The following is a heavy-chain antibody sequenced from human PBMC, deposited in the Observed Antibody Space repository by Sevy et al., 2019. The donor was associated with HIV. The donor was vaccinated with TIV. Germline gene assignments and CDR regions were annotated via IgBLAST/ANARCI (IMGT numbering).Heavy chain of an antibody. CDR1: GFTFDDYA. V-gene: IGHV3-43D*04. CDR3: AKDMYSSSPCYYYYYGMDV. Sequence: GGCLRLSCAASGFTFDDYAMHWVRQAPGKGLEWVSLISWDGGSTYYADSVKGRFTISRDNSKNSLYLQMNSLRAEDTALYHCAKDMYSSSPCYYYYYGMDVWGQGTPVTVSS. D-gene: IGHD6-6*01. CDR2: ISWDGGST. J-gene: IGHJ6*02.